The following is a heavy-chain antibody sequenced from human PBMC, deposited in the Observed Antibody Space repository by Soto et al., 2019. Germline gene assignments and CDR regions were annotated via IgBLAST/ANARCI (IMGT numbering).Heavy chain of an antibody. J-gene: IGHJ4*01. D-gene: IGHD1-20*01. CDR3: AISHKGYNWNYLDH. V-gene: IGHV4-39*01. Sequence: PWETLSLTCAVSGASISGSYYYWAWLRQSPGKGREWIGSVFYTGFTSYNPSLESLVFASVDSSKSQFSPKLSAVTAADTAVYYCAISHKGYNWNYLDHWGEGTMVTVYS. CDR2: VFYTGFT. CDR1: GASISGSYYY.